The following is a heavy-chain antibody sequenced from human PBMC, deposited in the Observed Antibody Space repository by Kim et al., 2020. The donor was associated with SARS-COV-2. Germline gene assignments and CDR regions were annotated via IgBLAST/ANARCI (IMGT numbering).Heavy chain of an antibody. V-gene: IGHV3-30*03. Sequence: GGSLRLSCAASGFTFSSYGMHWVRQAPGKGLEWVAVISYDGSNKYYADSVKGRFTISRDNSKNTLYLQMNSLRAEDTAVYYCVGSGYSPDYYYYYGMDVWGQGTTVTVSS. J-gene: IGHJ6*02. CDR1: GFTFSSYG. CDR2: ISYDGSNK. D-gene: IGHD3-22*01. CDR3: VGSGYSPDYYYYYGMDV.